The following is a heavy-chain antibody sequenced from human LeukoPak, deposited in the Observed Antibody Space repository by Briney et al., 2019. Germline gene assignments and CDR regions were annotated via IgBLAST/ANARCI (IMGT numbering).Heavy chain of an antibody. CDR1: GFTFSSYS. J-gene: IGHJ4*02. CDR2: ISSSSSYI. CDR3: AKDNSPKVYCSGGSCYSDY. Sequence: GGSLRLSCAASGFTFSSYSMNWVRQAPGKGLEWVSSISSSSSYIYYADSVKGRFTISRDNAKNSLYLQMNSLRAEDTAVYYCAKDNSPKVYCSGGSCYSDYWGQGTLVTVSS. V-gene: IGHV3-21*04. D-gene: IGHD2-15*01.